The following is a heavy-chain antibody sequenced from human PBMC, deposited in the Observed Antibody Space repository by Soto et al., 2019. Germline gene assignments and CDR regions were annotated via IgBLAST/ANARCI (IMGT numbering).Heavy chain of an antibody. D-gene: IGHD1-26*01. CDR3: VRVGVGIGNHFDS. Sequence: SETLSLTCSVSNGSISGFYWTWIRQPPGKILEWIGYIHYSGRTDYNPSLTSRATMSVDTSKNQFSLNLKSITAADTAVYYCVRVGVGIGNHFDSWGRGTLVTVSS. CDR1: NGSISGFY. J-gene: IGHJ4*02. CDR2: IHYSGRT. V-gene: IGHV4-59*12.